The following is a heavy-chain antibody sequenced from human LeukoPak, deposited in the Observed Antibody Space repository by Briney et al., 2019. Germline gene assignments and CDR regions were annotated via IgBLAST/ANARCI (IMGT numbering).Heavy chain of an antibody. D-gene: IGHD2-21*01. J-gene: IGHJ4*02. CDR1: GFTFRSYS. V-gene: IGHV3-21*01. Sequence: PGGSLRLSCAASGFTFRSYSMNWVRQAPGKGLEWVSSINRRGNDKYYAESVKGRFTISRDNAKNSLYLQMNNLRVEDTAVYYCAREGSIVPHQDLDCWGQGSLVTVSS. CDR2: INRRGNDK. CDR3: AREGSIVPHQDLDC.